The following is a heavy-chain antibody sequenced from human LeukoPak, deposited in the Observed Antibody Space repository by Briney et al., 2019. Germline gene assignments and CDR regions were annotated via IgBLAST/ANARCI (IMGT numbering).Heavy chain of an antibody. CDR3: ARATIREDIVVVPAAIDY. D-gene: IGHD2-2*01. CDR1: GGSISSGDYY. J-gene: IGHJ4*02. Sequence: PSETLFLTCTVSGGSISSGDYYWSWIRQPPGKGLEWIGYIYYSGSTYYNPSLKSRVTISVDTSKNQFSLKLSSVTAADTAVYYCARATIREDIVVVPAAIDYWGQGTLVTVSS. CDR2: IYYSGST. V-gene: IGHV4-30-4*01.